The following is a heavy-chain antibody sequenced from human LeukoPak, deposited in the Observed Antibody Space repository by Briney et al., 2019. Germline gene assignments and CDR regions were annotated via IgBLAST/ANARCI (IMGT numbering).Heavy chain of an antibody. J-gene: IGHJ4*02. Sequence: GRSLRLSCAVSGFTFSSYDMHWVRQATGKGLEWISTIGTADDTCYPGSVRGRFTISRENAKNSLYLQMNSLRAGDTAVYYCARESAAVSDGGGHFDYWGQGTLVTVSS. CDR1: GFTFSSYD. D-gene: IGHD5-24*01. CDR2: IGTADDT. CDR3: ARESAAVSDGGGHFDY. V-gene: IGHV3-13*01.